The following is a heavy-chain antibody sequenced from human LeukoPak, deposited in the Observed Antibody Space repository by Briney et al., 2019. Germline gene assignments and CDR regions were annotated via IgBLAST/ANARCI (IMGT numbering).Heavy chain of an antibody. CDR3: ARTPIIGNNWFDP. V-gene: IGHV3-74*01. Sequence: GGSLRLSCAVPGFTLSSYWMHWVRQAPGKGLVSVSRISADGSSTNYADSVKGRFTISRDNAKNTLYLQMNSLRAEYTAVYYCARTPIIGNNWFDPWGQGTLVTVSS. CDR1: GFTLSSYW. J-gene: IGHJ5*02. D-gene: IGHD1-26*01. CDR2: ISADGSST.